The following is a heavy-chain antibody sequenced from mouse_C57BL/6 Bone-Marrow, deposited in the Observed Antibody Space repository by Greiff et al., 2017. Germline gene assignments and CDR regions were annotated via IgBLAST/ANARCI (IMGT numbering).Heavy chain of an antibody. CDR1: GYTFTSYG. D-gene: IGHD2-4*01. CDR3: ARRGYYDLVSDYYAMDY. Sequence: QVQLQQSGAELARPGASVKLSCKASGYTFTSYGISWVKQRTGQGLEWIGEIYPRSGNTYYNEKFKGKATLTADKSSSTAYMELRSLTSEDSAVYICARRGYYDLVSDYYAMDYWGQGTSVTVSS. V-gene: IGHV1-81*01. CDR2: IYPRSGNT. J-gene: IGHJ4*01.